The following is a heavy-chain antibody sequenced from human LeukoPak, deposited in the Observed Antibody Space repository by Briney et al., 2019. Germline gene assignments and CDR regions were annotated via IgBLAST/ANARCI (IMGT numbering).Heavy chain of an antibody. V-gene: IGHV4-34*01. CDR3: ARGRRVATPGTWFDP. CDR1: GGSFSGYC. D-gene: IGHD5-12*01. Sequence: SETLSLTCAVYGGSFSGYCWSWIRQPPGKGLEWIGEINHSGSTNYNPSLKSRVTISVDTSKNQFSLKLSSVTAADTAVYYCARGRRVATPGTWFDPWGQGTLVTVSS. CDR2: INHSGST. J-gene: IGHJ5*02.